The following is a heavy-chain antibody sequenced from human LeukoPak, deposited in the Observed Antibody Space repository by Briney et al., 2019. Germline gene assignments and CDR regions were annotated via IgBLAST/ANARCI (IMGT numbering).Heavy chain of an antibody. J-gene: IGHJ4*02. CDR3: ARDLGYSSGNYFDY. D-gene: IGHD5-18*01. Sequence: GGSLRLSCAASGFTFSSYAMHWVRQAPGKGLEWVAVISYDGSNKYYADSVKGRFTISRDNAKNSLPLQMNSLRDEDTAVYYCARDLGYSSGNYFDYWGQGTLVTVSS. V-gene: IGHV3-30*04. CDR2: ISYDGSNK. CDR1: GFTFSSYA.